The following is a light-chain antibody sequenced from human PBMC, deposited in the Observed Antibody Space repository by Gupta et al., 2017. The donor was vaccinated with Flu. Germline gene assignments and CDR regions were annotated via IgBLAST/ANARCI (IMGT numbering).Light chain of an antibody. V-gene: IGKV2-30*01. CDR2: LVS. CDR3: MQGAHWPWA. CDR1: QGLVYSDGNTY. Sequence: DVGVTHSPLSLAVTLGRLASISCRSSQGLVYSDGNTYLHWFQQRPGQSPRRLIYLVSNRASGVPDRFSGSGSGTDLTLRISRVEADDVGVYFCMQGAHWPWAFGQGTKLEIK. J-gene: IGKJ1*01.